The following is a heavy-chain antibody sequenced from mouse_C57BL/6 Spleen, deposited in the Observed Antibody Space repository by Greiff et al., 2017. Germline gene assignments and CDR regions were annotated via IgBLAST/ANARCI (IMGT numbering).Heavy chain of an antibody. Sequence: QVQLQQPGAELVKPGASVKLSCKASGYTFTSYWMHWVKQRPGQGLEWIGMIHPNSGSTNYNEKFKSKATLTVDKSSSTAYMQLSSLTSEDSAVYYCARMYDGYYELDYGGQGTTLTVSS. V-gene: IGHV1-64*01. CDR2: IHPNSGST. CDR1: GYTFTSYW. D-gene: IGHD2-3*01. CDR3: ARMYDGYYELDY. J-gene: IGHJ2*01.